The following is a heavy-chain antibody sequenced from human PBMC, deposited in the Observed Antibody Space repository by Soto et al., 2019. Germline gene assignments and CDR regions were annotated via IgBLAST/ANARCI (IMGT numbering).Heavy chain of an antibody. V-gene: IGHV3-11*01. D-gene: IGHD6-13*01. CDR2: ISGGGSNI. CDR3: ARRSSSRNFAY. Sequence: QVQLVESGGGLVKPGGSLRLSCAASGFTFSDYYMSWIRQAPGKGLEWVSYISGGGSNIYYPDSVKGRFSISRDNAKNSLYLQMNSLGAEDTAVYYCARRSSSRNFAYWGQGTLVTVSS. CDR1: GFTFSDYY. J-gene: IGHJ4*02.